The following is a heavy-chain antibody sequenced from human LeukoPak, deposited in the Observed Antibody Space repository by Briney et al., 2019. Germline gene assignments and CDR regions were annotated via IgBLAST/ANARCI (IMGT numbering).Heavy chain of an antibody. Sequence: HSETLSLTCAVYGGSFSGYYWSWIRQPPGKGLEWIGEINHSGSTNYNPSLKSRVTISVDTSKNQFSLKLSSVTAADTAVYYCARDTMTTQALDYWGQGTLVTVSS. D-gene: IGHD4-11*01. J-gene: IGHJ4*02. CDR1: GGSFSGYY. CDR3: ARDTMTTQALDY. CDR2: INHSGST. V-gene: IGHV4-34*01.